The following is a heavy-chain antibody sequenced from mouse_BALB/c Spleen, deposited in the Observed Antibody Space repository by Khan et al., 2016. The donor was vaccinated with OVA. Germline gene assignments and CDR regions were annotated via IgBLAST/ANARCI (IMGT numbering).Heavy chain of an antibody. J-gene: IGHJ3*01. CDR1: GYTFTSYT. Sequence: VQLKQSGAELARPGASVKMSCKASGYTFTSYTIHWIKLRPGQGLEWIGFINPSNGYTNYNQKFKDKATLTADKSSTTVYMQLSNLTSDDSAVYNCVRDGAYHRNDGWFAYWGQGTLVTVSA. CDR3: VRDGAYHRNDGWFAY. V-gene: IGHV1-4*01. CDR2: INPSNGYT. D-gene: IGHD2-14*01.